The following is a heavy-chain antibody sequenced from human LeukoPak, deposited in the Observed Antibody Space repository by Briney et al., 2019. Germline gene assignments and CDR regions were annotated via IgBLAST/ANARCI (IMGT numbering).Heavy chain of an antibody. V-gene: IGHV3-23*01. J-gene: IGHJ5*02. CDR3: AKDLYDILTGNIMWFDP. CDR1: GFTLSSYG. Sequence: PGGSLRLSCAASGFTLSSYGMSWVRQAPGKGLEWVSAISGSGGSTYYADSVKGRFTIFRDNSKNTLYLQMNSLRAEDTAVYYCAKDLYDILTGNIMWFDPWGQGTLVTVSS. CDR2: ISGSGGST. D-gene: IGHD3-9*01.